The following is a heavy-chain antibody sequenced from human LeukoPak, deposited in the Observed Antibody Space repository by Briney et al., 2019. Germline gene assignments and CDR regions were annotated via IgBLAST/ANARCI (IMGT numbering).Heavy chain of an antibody. Sequence: ASVKVSCKASGYTFKNYGISWVRQAPGQGLEWMGWISAYNGKTNYAEKFQGRVTMTTDTSTSTVYMELRSLRSDDTAVYYCVRAYDYVWGSYRYEPLGYWGQGTLVTVSS. J-gene: IGHJ4*02. CDR2: ISAYNGKT. CDR1: GYTFKNYG. CDR3: VRAYDYVWGSYRYEPLGY. V-gene: IGHV1-18*01. D-gene: IGHD3-16*02.